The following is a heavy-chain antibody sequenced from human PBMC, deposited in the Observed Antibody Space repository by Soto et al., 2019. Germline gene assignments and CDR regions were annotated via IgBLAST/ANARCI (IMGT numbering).Heavy chain of an antibody. CDR1: GFTFSGSA. J-gene: IGHJ6*02. CDR3: TSPLEVVVAATPYYYYYGMDV. V-gene: IGHV3-73*01. D-gene: IGHD2-15*01. CDR2: IRSKANSYAT. Sequence: EGSLRLSCAASGFTFSGSAMHWVRQASGKGLEWVGRIRSKANSYATAYAASVKGRFTISRDDSKNTAYLQMNSLKTEDTAVYYCTSPLEVVVAATPYYYYYGMDVWGQGTTVTVFS.